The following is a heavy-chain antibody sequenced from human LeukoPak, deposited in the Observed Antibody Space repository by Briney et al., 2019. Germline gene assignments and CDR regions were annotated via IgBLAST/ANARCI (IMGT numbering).Heavy chain of an antibody. CDR1: GFNFSNYW. D-gene: IGHD3-10*01. CDR3: ARGGGSAASGSQVRVDYMDV. J-gene: IGHJ6*03. Sequence: PGGSLRLSCAASGFNFSNYWMHWVRQVPGKGLVWVSLIHSDGSIIIYADSVKGRFTISRDNAKKTLYLQMDSLRVEDMAVYFCARGGGSAASGSQVRVDYMDVWGKGTTVTVSS. V-gene: IGHV3-74*01. CDR2: IHSDGSII.